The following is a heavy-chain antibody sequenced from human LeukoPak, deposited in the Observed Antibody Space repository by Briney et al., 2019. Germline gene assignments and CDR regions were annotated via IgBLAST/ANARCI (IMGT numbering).Heavy chain of an antibody. CDR2: ISGSGGST. J-gene: IGHJ4*02. Sequence: PGGSLRLSCAASGFTFSSYAMSWVRQAPGKGLEWVSAISGSGGSTYYAGSVKGRFTISRDNSKNTLYLQMNSLRAEDTAVYYCAKVNYYDSLGFDYWGQGTLVTVSS. V-gene: IGHV3-23*01. D-gene: IGHD3-22*01. CDR3: AKVNYYDSLGFDY. CDR1: GFTFSSYA.